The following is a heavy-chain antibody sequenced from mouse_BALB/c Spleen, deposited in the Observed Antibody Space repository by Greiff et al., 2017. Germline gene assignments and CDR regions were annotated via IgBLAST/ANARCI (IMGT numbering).Heavy chain of an antibody. Sequence: VQLQQSGAELARPGASVKLSCKASGYTFTDYYINWVKQRTGQGLEWIGEIYPGSGNTYYNEKFKGKATLTADKSSSTAYMQLSSLTSEDSAVYFCARSYGYDFYFDYWGQGTTRTVSS. CDR1: GYTFTDYY. CDR2: IYPGSGNT. J-gene: IGHJ2*01. CDR3: ARSYGYDFYFDY. V-gene: IGHV1-77*01. D-gene: IGHD2-2*01.